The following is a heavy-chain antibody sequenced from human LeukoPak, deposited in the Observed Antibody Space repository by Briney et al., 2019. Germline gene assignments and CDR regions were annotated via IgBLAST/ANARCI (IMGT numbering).Heavy chain of an antibody. CDR1: GFTFSSYW. J-gene: IGHJ4*02. D-gene: IGHD6-13*01. Sequence: GGSLRLSCAASGFTFSSYWMSWVRQAPGKGLEWVANIKQGGSEKYYVDSVKGRFTISRDNAKNSLYMQMNSLRAEDTAVYCCARKEQQLVATYYFDYWGQGTLVTVSS. CDR2: IKQGGSEK. V-gene: IGHV3-7*01. CDR3: ARKEQQLVATYYFDY.